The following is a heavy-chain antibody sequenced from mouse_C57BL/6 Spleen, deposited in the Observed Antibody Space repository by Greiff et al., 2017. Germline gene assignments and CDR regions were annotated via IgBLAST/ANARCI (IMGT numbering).Heavy chain of an antibody. J-gene: IGHJ3*01. D-gene: IGHD2-5*01. Sequence: QVQLQQSGAELVKPGASVKLSCKASGYTFTSYWMHWVKQRPGQGLEWIGMIHPNSGSTNYNEKFKSKATLTVDKSSSTAYMQLSSLTSEDSAVYYCATYSNYLAYWGQGTLVTVSA. CDR3: ATYSNYLAY. CDR1: GYTFTSYW. CDR2: IHPNSGST. V-gene: IGHV1-64*01.